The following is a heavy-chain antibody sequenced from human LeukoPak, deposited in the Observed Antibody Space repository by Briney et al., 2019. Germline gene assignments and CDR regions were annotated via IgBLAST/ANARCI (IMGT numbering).Heavy chain of an antibody. CDR2: ISGDGGST. Sequence: GGSLRLSCAAPGFMFYDYATHWGRQAPGKGLGWVSLISGDGGSTFYADSVKGRFTISRDNSKNSLYLQMNSLRSDDTALYYCARESESSGWYDYWGQGTLVTVSS. CDR3: ARESESSGWYDY. D-gene: IGHD6-19*01. V-gene: IGHV3-43*02. CDR1: GFMFYDYA. J-gene: IGHJ4*02.